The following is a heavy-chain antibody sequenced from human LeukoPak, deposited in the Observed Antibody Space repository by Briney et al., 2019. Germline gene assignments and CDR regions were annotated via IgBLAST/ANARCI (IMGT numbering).Heavy chain of an antibody. D-gene: IGHD4-17*01. CDR3: ARGYTATGNWYFDV. V-gene: IGHV1-18*01. J-gene: IGHJ2*01. CDR2: ISAYNGNP. CDR1: GYTFTSYG. Sequence: GASVKVSCKAAGYTFTSYGITWVRRAPGQGLEWMGWISAYNGNPNYAQNPQGRVTMTPDTSTRTAYMELRSLRSDDTALYYCARGYTATGNWYFDVWGRGTLVSVSS.